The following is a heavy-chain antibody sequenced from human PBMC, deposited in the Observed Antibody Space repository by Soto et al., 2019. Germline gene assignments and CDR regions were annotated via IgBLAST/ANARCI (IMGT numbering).Heavy chain of an antibody. Sequence: GGSLRLSCAASGFTVSSNYMSWVRQAPGKGLEWVSVIYSGGSTYYADSVKGRFTISRDNSKNTLYLQMNSLRAEDTAVYYCARAQGGQQLVADAFDIWGQGTMVTVSS. V-gene: IGHV3-53*01. CDR2: IYSGGST. CDR1: GFTVSSNY. D-gene: IGHD6-13*01. CDR3: ARAQGGQQLVADAFDI. J-gene: IGHJ3*02.